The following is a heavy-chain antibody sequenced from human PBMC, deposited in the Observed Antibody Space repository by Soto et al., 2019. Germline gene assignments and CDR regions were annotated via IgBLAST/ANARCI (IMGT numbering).Heavy chain of an antibody. J-gene: IGHJ4*02. CDR2: LWYDGNTK. Sequence: GGSLRLSCAASGFTVSNTGMHWVRQAPGKGLEWVAVLWYDGNTKYYADSVKGRFTISRDNSKNTLYLQMNSLRAEDTAVYYCARDAYFPCGSIPYFDKWGQGTLVTVSS. D-gene: IGHD2-2*01. V-gene: IGHV3-33*01. CDR1: GFTVSNTG. CDR3: ARDAYFPCGSIPYFDK.